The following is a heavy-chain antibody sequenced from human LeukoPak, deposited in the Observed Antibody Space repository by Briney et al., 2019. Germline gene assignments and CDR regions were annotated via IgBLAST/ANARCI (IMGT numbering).Heavy chain of an antibody. CDR2: INHSGST. V-gene: IGHV4-34*01. J-gene: IGHJ3*02. Sequence: KPSETLSLTCAVYGGSFSGYYWSWIRQPPGKGLEWIGEINHSGSTNYNPSLKSRVTISVDKSKNQFSLKLSSVTAADTAVYYCAREVNYGDYGDNAFDIWGQGTMVTVSS. CDR1: GGSFSGYY. CDR3: AREVNYGDYGDNAFDI. D-gene: IGHD4-17*01.